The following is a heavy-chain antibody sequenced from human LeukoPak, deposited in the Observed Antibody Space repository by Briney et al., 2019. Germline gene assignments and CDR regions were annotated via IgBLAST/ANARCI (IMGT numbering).Heavy chain of an antibody. J-gene: IGHJ4*02. D-gene: IGHD4-17*01. CDR3: ARGIESYGDYGY. CDR2: MYNSGST. CDR1: GGSNRGSY. V-gene: IGHV4-59*01. Sequence: PSETLSLTCTVSGGSNRGSYWSWIRQPPGKGLEWIAYMYNSGSTNYNPSLKSRVTISIDTSKNQFSLKLSSLTAADTAIYYCARGIESYGDYGYWGQGILVTVSS.